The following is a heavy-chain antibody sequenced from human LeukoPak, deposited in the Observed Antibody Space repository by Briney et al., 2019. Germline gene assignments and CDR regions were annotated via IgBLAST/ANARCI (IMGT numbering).Heavy chain of an antibody. V-gene: IGHV3-74*01. Sequence: HPGGSLRLSCAASGFTFSGYWMHWVRQAPGKGLVWVSRINGDGSSTTYAGSVKGQFTISRDNARNTLYLQMNTLRAEDTAVYYCARGGAVPANCFDPWGQGTLVTVSS. CDR1: GFTFSGYW. CDR3: ARGGAVPANCFDP. J-gene: IGHJ5*02. D-gene: IGHD2-2*01. CDR2: INGDGSST.